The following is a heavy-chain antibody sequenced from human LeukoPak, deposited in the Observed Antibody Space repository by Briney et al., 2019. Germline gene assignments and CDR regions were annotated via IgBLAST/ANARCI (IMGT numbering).Heavy chain of an antibody. D-gene: IGHD6-13*01. CDR3: ARAFPIAAAGPLTD. CDR1: GFTFSSYE. CDR2: ISSSSSTI. J-gene: IGHJ4*02. V-gene: IGHV3-48*03. Sequence: SGGSLRLSCVASGFTFSSYEMNWVRQAPGKGLEWVSYISSSSSTIYYADSVKGRFTISRDNAKNSLYLQMNSLRAEDTAVYYCARAFPIAAAGPLTDWGQGTLVTVSS.